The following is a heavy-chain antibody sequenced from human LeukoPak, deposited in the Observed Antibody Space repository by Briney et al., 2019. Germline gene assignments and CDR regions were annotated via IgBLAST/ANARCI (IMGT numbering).Heavy chain of an antibody. V-gene: IGHV1-69*13. CDR2: IIPIFGTA. CDR3: ARGPVDSSGWSTIDY. Sequence: ASVKVSCKASGGTFISYAISWVRQAPGQGLEWMGGIIPIFGTANYAQKFQGRVTITADESTSTAYMELSSLRSEDTAVYYCARGPVDSSGWSTIDYWGQGTLVTVSS. J-gene: IGHJ4*02. D-gene: IGHD6-19*01. CDR1: GGTFISYA.